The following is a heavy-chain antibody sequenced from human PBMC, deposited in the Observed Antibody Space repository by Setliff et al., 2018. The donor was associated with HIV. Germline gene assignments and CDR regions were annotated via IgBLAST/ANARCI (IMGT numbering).Heavy chain of an antibody. Sequence: PGGSLRLSCAASGFTFSDFSMNWVRQAPGKGPEWVSYISIYSSNIYYADSVKGRFTISKDISKNTLYLQMNSLRAEDTAVYYCAKDRGSDPYDPIDYWGQGTLVTVSS. J-gene: IGHJ4*02. V-gene: IGHV3-48*01. CDR1: GFTFSDFS. D-gene: IGHD3-22*01. CDR3: AKDRGSDPYDPIDY. CDR2: ISIYSSNI.